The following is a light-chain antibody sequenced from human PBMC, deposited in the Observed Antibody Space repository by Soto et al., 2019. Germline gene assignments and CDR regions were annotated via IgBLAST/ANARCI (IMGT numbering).Light chain of an antibody. J-gene: IGKJ4*01. V-gene: IGKV3-20*01. CDR2: GAS. CDR1: QSIRTD. CDR3: QQYGSSPLT. Sequence: EILLTQSPVTLSLSPGERATLSCRASQSIRTDLAWYQQKPGQAPRLLIYGASSRATGIPDRFSGSGSGTDFTLTISRLEPEDFAVYYCQQYGSSPLTFGGGTKVDIK.